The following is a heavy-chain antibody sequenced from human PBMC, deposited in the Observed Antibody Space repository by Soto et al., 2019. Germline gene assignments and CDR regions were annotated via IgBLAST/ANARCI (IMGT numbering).Heavy chain of an antibody. Sequence: PGGSLRLSCSASGFTFSSYAMHWVRQAPGKGLEYVSAINSNGGSTYYADSVKGRFTISRDNFKNTLYLQMNSLRTEDTAVYYCAKGSAGGYSYVYFDNWGQGSLVTVSS. D-gene: IGHD5-18*01. CDR3: AKGSAGGYSYVYFDN. V-gene: IGHV3-64*04. CDR1: GFTFSSYA. J-gene: IGHJ4*02. CDR2: INSNGGST.